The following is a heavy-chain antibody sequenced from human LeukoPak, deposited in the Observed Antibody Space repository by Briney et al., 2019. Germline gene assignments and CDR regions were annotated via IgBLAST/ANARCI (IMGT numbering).Heavy chain of an antibody. Sequence: SETLSLTCTVAGGSISSYYWSWIRQPPGKGLEWIGYIYYSGSTNYNPSLKSRVTISVDTSKNQFSLKLSSVTAADTAVYYCARSPPRRDYVWTYFDYWGQGTLVTVSS. CDR2: IYYSGST. CDR1: GGSISSYY. D-gene: IGHD4-17*01. V-gene: IGHV4-59*01. J-gene: IGHJ4*02. CDR3: ARSPPRRDYVWTYFDY.